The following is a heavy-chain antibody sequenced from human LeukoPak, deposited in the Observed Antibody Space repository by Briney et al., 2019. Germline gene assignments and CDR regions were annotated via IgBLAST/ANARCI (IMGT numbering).Heavy chain of an antibody. CDR3: AKGTGYSYGYDWFDP. CDR1: GFTFDDYA. Sequence: GGSLRLSCAASGFTFDDYAMHWVRQAPGRGLEWVSGISWNSGSIGYVDSVKGRFTISRDNAKNSLYLQMNSLRAEDTALYYCAKGTGYSYGYDWFDPWGQGTLVTVSS. D-gene: IGHD5-18*01. CDR2: ISWNSGSI. J-gene: IGHJ5*02. V-gene: IGHV3-9*01.